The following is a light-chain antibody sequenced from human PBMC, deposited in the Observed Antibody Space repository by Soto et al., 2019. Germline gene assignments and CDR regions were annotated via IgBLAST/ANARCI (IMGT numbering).Light chain of an antibody. CDR2: DVT. CDR1: SSDIGRYNY. Sequence: QSVLTQPASVSGSPGQSITISCTGTSSDIGRYNYVSWYQQHPGRAPKGMIYDVTVRPSGVSNRFSGSKSGNTASLTISGLQPEDEADYYCSSYTSSITRIVFGSGTNVIVL. CDR3: SSYTSSITRIV. J-gene: IGLJ1*01. V-gene: IGLV2-14*01.